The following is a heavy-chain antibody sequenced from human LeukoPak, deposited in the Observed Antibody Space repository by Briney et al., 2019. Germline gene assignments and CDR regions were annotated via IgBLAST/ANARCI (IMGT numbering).Heavy chain of an antibody. CDR2: IYYSGST. J-gene: IGHJ4*02. CDR1: GGSVSSGSYY. CDR3: VRNGLAAAGTFDY. Sequence: SETLSLTCAVSGGSVSSGSYYWSWIRQPPGKGLEWIGYIYYSGSTNYNPSLKSRVTISVDTSKNQFSLKLSSVTAADTAVYYCVRNGLAAAGTFDYWGQGTLVTVSS. V-gene: IGHV4-61*01. D-gene: IGHD6-13*01.